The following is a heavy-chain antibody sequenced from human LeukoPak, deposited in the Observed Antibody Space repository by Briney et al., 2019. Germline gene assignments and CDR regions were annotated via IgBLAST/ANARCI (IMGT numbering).Heavy chain of an antibody. CDR1: GFTFSSYE. Sequence: GGSLRLSCAASGFTFSSYEMNWVRQAPGKGLEWVSYISSSGSTICYADSVKGRFTISRDNAKNSLYLQMNSLRAEDTAVYYCARVRGYMDVWGKGTTVTVSS. V-gene: IGHV3-48*03. CDR3: ARVRGYMDV. CDR2: ISSSGSTI. J-gene: IGHJ6*03.